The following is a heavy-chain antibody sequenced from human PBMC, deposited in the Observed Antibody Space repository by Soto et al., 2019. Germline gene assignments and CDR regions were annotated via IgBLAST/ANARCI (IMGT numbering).Heavy chain of an antibody. D-gene: IGHD2-2*01. Sequence: SETLSLTCTVSGGSISSNSYYWDWIRQPPGKGLEWIGSLFYSGATYHNPSLQSRVTISVDTSKNQFSLHLSSVTAADTAVYYCARAFGSTMPSLFWGQGTLVTVSS. J-gene: IGHJ4*02. CDR1: GGSISSNSYY. CDR3: ARAFGSTMPSLF. V-gene: IGHV4-39*01. CDR2: LFYSGAT.